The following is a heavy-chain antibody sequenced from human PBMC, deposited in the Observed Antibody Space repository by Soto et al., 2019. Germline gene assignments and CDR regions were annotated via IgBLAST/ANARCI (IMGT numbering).Heavy chain of an antibody. D-gene: IGHD2-8*01. CDR1: GYSFTNYW. V-gene: IGHV5-51*01. Sequence: GESLKISCKGSGYSFTNYWIAWVRQMPGKGLEWMGIIYPGDSDTRYSPSFQGQVTISADESFSTAYLQWSSLKASDTAMYYCAPDSDALTVYAVAFDYWGQGTLVTVSS. J-gene: IGHJ4*02. CDR3: APDSDALTVYAVAFDY. CDR2: IYPGDSDT.